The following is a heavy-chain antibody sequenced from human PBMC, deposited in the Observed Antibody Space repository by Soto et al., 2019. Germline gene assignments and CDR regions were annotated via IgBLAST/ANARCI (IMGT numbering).Heavy chain of an antibody. J-gene: IGHJ4*02. V-gene: IGHV4-31*03. CDR1: GGSFNSGGYY. Sequence: SETLSLTCTISGGSFNSGGYYCTWIRQHPGKGLEWIGYIYYSGSTYYNPSFKSRLTMSVDRSKNQFSLRLSSVTAADTAVYYCARAHDLYYFDDWGQGALVTVSS. D-gene: IGHD3-3*01. CDR3: ARAHDLYYFDD. CDR2: IYYSGST.